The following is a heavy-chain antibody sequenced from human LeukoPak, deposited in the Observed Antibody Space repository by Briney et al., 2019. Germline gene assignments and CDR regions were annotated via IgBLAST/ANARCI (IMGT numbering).Heavy chain of an antibody. CDR3: ARDYDVLTAYPPTQLFDP. CDR2: IYYSGST. CDR1: GGSISSYY. Sequence: PSETLSLTCTVSGGSISSYYWSWIRQPPGKGLEWIGYIYYSGSTNYNPSLRSRVTISVDTSKNQFSLKLNSVTAAGTAVYYCARDYDVLTAYPPTQLFDPWGQGTLVTVSS. J-gene: IGHJ5*02. V-gene: IGHV4-59*12. D-gene: IGHD3-9*01.